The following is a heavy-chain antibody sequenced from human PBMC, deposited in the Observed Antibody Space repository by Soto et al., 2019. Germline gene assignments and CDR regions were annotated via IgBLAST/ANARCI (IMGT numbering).Heavy chain of an antibody. Sequence: QVQLVESGGGVVQPGRSLRLSCAASGFTFSNYAMYWVRQAPGKGLEWVALVSYDGSNKYYEDSVKGRFTISRDNSKNAVYLQMNSLRAEDTAVYYCARSHTGDVYYYYGMDVWGQGTTVTVSS. CDR1: GFTFSNYA. J-gene: IGHJ6*02. D-gene: IGHD7-27*01. CDR3: ARSHTGDVYYYYGMDV. V-gene: IGHV3-30-3*01. CDR2: VSYDGSNK.